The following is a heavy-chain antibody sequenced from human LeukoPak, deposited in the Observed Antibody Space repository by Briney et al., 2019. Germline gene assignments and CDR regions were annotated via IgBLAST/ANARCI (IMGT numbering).Heavy chain of an antibody. V-gene: IGHV4-59*01. J-gene: IGHJ5*02. CDR2: IYYSGST. CDR1: GGSISSYY. D-gene: IGHD1-26*01. CDR3: ALGYSGSYVDWFYP. Sequence: PSETLSLTCTVSGGSISSYYWSWVRQPPGKGLEWIGYIYYSGSTNYNPSLKSRVTISVDTSKNQFSLKLSSVTAADTAVYYCALGYSGSYVDWFYPWGQGTLVTVSS.